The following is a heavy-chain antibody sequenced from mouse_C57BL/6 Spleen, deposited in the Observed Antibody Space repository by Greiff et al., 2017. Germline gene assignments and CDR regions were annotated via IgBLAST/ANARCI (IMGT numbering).Heavy chain of an antibody. Sequence: VQLQQSGPELVKPGASVKISCKASGYSFTGYYMNWVKQSPEKSLEWIGEINPSTGGTTYNQKFKAKATLSVDKSSSTAYMQLKSLTSEESAVYYSARRENSNYVDYAMDYWGQGTSVTVSS. J-gene: IGHJ4*01. V-gene: IGHV1-42*01. CDR3: ARRENSNYVDYAMDY. CDR2: INPSTGGT. D-gene: IGHD2-5*01. CDR1: GYSFTGYY.